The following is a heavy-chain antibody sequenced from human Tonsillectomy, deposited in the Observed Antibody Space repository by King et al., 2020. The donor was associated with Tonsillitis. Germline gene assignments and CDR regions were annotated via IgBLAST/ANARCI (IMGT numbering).Heavy chain of an antibody. J-gene: IGHJ6*01. V-gene: IGHV2-26*01. Sequence: TLKESGPVLVKPTETLTLTCTVSGFSLSNARMGVSWIRQPPGKALEWLAHIFSNDEKSYSTSLKSRLTISKDTSKSQVVLTMTNMDPVDTATYYCARIVTLVNTTEYYYGMDVWGQGTTVTV. CDR2: IFSNDEK. D-gene: IGHD4-17*01. CDR1: GFSLSNARMG. CDR3: ARIVTLVNTTEYYYGMDV.